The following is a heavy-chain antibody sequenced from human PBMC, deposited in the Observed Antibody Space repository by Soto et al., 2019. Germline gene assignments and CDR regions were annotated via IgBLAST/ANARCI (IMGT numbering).Heavy chain of an antibody. CDR1: GGSICIYY. CDR2: IYYSGST. V-gene: IGHV4-59*01. D-gene: IGHD4-17*01. Sequence: SETLSLTCTVSGGSICIYYWSWIRQPPGKGLEWIGYIYYSGSTNYNPSLKSRVTTSVDTSKNQFSLKLSCVTAANTAVYYCAEGEGYGDYFDYWGQGTLVTVSS. CDR3: AEGEGYGDYFDY. J-gene: IGHJ4*02.